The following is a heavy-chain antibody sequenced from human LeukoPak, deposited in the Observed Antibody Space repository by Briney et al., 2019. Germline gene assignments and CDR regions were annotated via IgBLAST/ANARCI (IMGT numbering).Heavy chain of an antibody. CDR2: IYHSGST. V-gene: IGHV4-38-2*02. CDR3: ASSQRYYYDSSGSAVDY. D-gene: IGHD3-22*01. Sequence: SETLSLTCTVSGYSISSGYYWGWIRQPPGKGLEWIGSIYHSGSTYYNPSLKSRVTISVDKSKNQFSLKLSSVTAADTAVYYCASSQRYYYDSSGSAVDYWGQGTLVTVSS. CDR1: GYSISSGYY. J-gene: IGHJ4*02.